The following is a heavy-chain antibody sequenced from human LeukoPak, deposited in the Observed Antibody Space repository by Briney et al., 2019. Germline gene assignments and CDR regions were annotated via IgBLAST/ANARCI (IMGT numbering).Heavy chain of an antibody. J-gene: IGHJ3*02. CDR1: GGSISSYY. CDR2: IYHSGST. V-gene: IGHV4-59*12. D-gene: IGHD4-17*01. CDR3: AREYDYGDYIDAFDI. Sequence: SETLSLTCTVSGGSISSYYWSWIRQPPGKGLEWIGYIYHSGSTYYNPSLKSRVTISVDRSKNQFSLKLSSVTAADTAVYYCAREYDYGDYIDAFDIWGQGTMVTVSS.